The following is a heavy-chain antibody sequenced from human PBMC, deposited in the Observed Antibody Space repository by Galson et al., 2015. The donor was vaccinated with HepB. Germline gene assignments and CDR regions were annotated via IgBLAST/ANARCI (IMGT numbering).Heavy chain of an antibody. Sequence: SVKVSCKASGFTFTSSAVQWVRQARGQRLEWIGWIVVGSGNTNYAQKFQERVTITRDMSTSTAYMELSSLRSEDTAVYYCAADRVSENWYFDLWGRGTLVTVSS. CDR1: GFTFTSSA. CDR3: AADRVSENWYFDL. CDR2: IVVGSGNT. J-gene: IGHJ2*01. V-gene: IGHV1-58*01.